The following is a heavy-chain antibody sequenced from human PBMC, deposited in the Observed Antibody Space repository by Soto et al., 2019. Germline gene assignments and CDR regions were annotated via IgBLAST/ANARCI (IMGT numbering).Heavy chain of an antibody. CDR2: ISSSSSYI. V-gene: IGHV3-21*01. D-gene: IGHD3-22*01. CDR1: GFTFSSYS. Sequence: GGSLRLSCAASGFTFSSYSMNWVRQAPGKGLEWVSSISSSSSYIYYADSVKGRFTISRDNAKNSLYLQMNSLRAEDTAVYYCAVSPVYYYDSSGYSLEWYYHYWGQGTLFTVLS. CDR3: AVSPVYYYDSSGYSLEWYYHY. J-gene: IGHJ4*02.